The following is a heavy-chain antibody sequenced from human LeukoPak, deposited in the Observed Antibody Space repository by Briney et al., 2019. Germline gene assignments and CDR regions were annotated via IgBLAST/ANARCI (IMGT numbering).Heavy chain of an antibody. J-gene: IGHJ5*02. D-gene: IGHD6-6*01. Sequence: SETLSLTCTVSGGSISSYYWSWIRQPPGKGLEWIGCIYTSGSTNYNPSLKSRVTISVDTSKNQFSLKLSSVTAADTAVYYCARQPSIAARHPSRNWFDLWGQGTLVTVSS. V-gene: IGHV4-4*09. CDR2: IYTSGST. CDR1: GGSISSYY. CDR3: ARQPSIAARHPSRNWFDL.